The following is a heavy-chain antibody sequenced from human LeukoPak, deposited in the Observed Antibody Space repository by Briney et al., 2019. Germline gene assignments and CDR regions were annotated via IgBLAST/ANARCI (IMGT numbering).Heavy chain of an antibody. CDR2: ITSSSSYI. CDR1: GFTFSSYN. V-gene: IGHV3-21*06. J-gene: IGHJ6*03. D-gene: IGHD1-26*01. CDR3: ARDPYSGNYGPYYYYYMDV. Sequence: MTGGSLRLSCAASGFTFSSYNMNWVRQAPGKGPEWVSSITSSSSYIYYADSVKGRFTISRDNAKNSLYLQMDSLRVEDTAVYYCARDPYSGNYGPYYYYYMDVWGKGTTVTISS.